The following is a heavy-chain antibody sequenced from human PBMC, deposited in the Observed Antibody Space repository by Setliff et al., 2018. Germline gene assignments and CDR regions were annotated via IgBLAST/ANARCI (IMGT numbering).Heavy chain of an antibody. J-gene: IGHJ4*02. CDR3: ARDHGRITMVRGVL. CDR1: GYSITSGYY. D-gene: IGHD3-10*01. CDR2: FYHSGNT. Sequence: SETLSLTCTVFGYSITSGYYWGWIRQPPGKGLEWIGCFYHSGNTYYNPSLKSRVSISVDTSKNQFSLKLSSVTAADTAVYYCARDHGRITMVRGVLWGQGTLVTVSS. V-gene: IGHV4-38-2*02.